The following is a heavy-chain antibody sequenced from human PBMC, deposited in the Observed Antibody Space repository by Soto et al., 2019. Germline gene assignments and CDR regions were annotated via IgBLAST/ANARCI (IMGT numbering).Heavy chain of an antibody. CDR3: TRSLAIDFDS. CDR2: IRRKAYGGTT. J-gene: IGHJ4*02. V-gene: IGHV3-49*04. Sequence: GGSLNLSCSASGFNFGVHAMSWVRQAPGKGLEWVGFIRRKAYGGTTDYAASVKGRFTISRDDSKSIAYLYMNSLKIEDTAVYYCTRSLAIDFDSWGQGTLVTVSS. CDR1: GFNFGVHA.